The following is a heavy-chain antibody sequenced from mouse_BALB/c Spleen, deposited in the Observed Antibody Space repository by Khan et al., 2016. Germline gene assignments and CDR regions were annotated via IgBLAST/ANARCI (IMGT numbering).Heavy chain of an antibody. J-gene: IGHJ2*01. CDR2: ILPGSGST. D-gene: IGHD3-2*01. CDR1: GYTFSSYW. CDR3: VRLRPLGLRDYFDY. Sequence: QVQLQQSGAELMKPGASVKISCKATGYTFSSYWIEWVKQRPGHGLEWIGEILPGSGSTNYNEKFKGKATFTADTSSNTAYMQLSSLTSEDSAVYYCVRLRPLGLRDYFDYWGQGTTLTVSS. V-gene: IGHV1-9*01.